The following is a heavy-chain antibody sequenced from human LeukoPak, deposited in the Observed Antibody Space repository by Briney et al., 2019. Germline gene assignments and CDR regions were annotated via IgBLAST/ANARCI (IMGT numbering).Heavy chain of an antibody. Sequence: SVKVSCKASGHTFTSYGISWVRQAPGQGLDCMGWVSAYNGDTNYAQRFQGRITMTTDASTSTAYMELRSLRSDDTAVYYCARDCSTSCCPPFNYWGQGTLVTVSS. D-gene: IGHD2-2*01. CDR3: ARDCSTSCCPPFNY. CDR1: GHTFTSYG. J-gene: IGHJ4*02. V-gene: IGHV1-18*04. CDR2: VSAYNGDT.